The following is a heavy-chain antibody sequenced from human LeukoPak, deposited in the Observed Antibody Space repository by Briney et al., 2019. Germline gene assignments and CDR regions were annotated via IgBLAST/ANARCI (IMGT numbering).Heavy chain of an antibody. CDR2: IIPIFGTA. Sequence: ASVKVSCKASGGTFSSYAISWVRQAPGQGLEWMGGIIPIFGTANYAQKFQGRVTITTDESTSTAYMELSSLRSEDTAVYYCARGGRAALHFDYWGQGTLVTVSS. D-gene: IGHD6-6*01. CDR1: GGTFSSYA. CDR3: ARGGRAALHFDY. V-gene: IGHV1-69*05. J-gene: IGHJ4*02.